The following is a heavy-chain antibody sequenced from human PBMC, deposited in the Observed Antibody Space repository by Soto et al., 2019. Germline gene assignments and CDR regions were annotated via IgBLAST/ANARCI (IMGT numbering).Heavy chain of an antibody. CDR3: AKTTYGSGSFLSSGMDV. CDR2: ISGSGGNT. D-gene: IGHD3-10*01. CDR1: EFTFSNYA. J-gene: IGHJ6*02. V-gene: IGHV3-23*01. Sequence: EVQLLESGGGLVQPGGSLRLSCAASEFTFSNYAMSWVRQTPGKGLEWVSAISGSGGNTYYADSVKSRFTISRDNSKNTLYLQMNRLRADDTAVYYCAKTTYGSGSFLSSGMDVWGQGTTVTVSS.